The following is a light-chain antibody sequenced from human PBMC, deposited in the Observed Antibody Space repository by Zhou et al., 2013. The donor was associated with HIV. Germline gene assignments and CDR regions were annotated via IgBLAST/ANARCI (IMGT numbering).Light chain of an antibody. Sequence: EIVLTQSPATLSLSPGERATLSCRASQSVSSYLAWYQQKPGQAPRLLIYDASNRATGIPARFSGSGSGTDFTLTISSLEPEDFAVYYCQQRSNWPPWITFGPGTQSGYQT. V-gene: IGKV3-11*01. CDR2: DAS. J-gene: IGKJ3*01. CDR3: QQRSNWPPWIT. CDR1: QSVSSY.